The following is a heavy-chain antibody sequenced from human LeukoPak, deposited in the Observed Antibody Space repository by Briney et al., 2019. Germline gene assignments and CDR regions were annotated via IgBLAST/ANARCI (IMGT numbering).Heavy chain of an antibody. CDR2: ISHDGNTK. V-gene: IGHV3-30*04. CDR1: GFTFSSYA. Sequence: GGSLRLSCAASGFTFSSYAMHWVRQAPGKGLEWVAVISHDGNTKLYTDSLKGRFTISRDNSKNTLYLQMNSLRAEDTAVYYCARDPLIGAPDYFDYWGQGTLVTVSS. D-gene: IGHD6-6*01. CDR3: ARDPLIGAPDYFDY. J-gene: IGHJ4*02.